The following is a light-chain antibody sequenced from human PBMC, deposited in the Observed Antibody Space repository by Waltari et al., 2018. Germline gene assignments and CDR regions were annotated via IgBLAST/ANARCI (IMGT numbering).Light chain of an antibody. CDR3: QKYVSLPAT. CDR2: DAS. J-gene: IGKJ1*01. Sequence: EIVLTQSPGTLSLSPGEGATLSCRASQIVSRSLAWYQQKPGQAPRLLIYDASTRATGIPDRFSGSGSGTDVSLTISRLEPEDFAVYYCQKYVSLPATFGQGTTVEIK. CDR1: QIVSRS. V-gene: IGKV3-20*01.